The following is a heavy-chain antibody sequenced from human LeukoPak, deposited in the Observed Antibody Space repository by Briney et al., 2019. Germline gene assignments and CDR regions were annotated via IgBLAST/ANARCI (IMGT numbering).Heavy chain of an antibody. D-gene: IGHD3-9*01. J-gene: IGHJ3*01. CDR3: ARRYFDWFLGAGGSLDV. CDR1: GFTFRSYW. CDR2: IKQDGSEK. V-gene: IGHV3-7*01. Sequence: GGSLRLSCAGSGFTFRSYWMHWVRQAPGKGLEWVANIKQDGSEKYYVDSVKGRFTISRDNANDSVYLQMNSLRAEDTAVYYCARRYFDWFLGAGGSLDVWGQGTMVTVSS.